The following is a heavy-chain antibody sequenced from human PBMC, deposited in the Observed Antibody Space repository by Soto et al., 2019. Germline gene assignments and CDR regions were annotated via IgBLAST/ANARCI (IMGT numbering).Heavy chain of an antibody. V-gene: IGHV1-3*01. Sequence: ASVKVSCKASGYTFTSYDINWVRQATGQGLEWMGWINAGNGNTKYSQKFQGRVTITRDTSASTAYMELSSLRSEDTAVYYCARVSAYSSSWPDWGQGTLVTVSS. CDR2: INAGNGNT. J-gene: IGHJ4*02. CDR1: GYTFTSYD. D-gene: IGHD6-13*01. CDR3: ARVSAYSSSWPD.